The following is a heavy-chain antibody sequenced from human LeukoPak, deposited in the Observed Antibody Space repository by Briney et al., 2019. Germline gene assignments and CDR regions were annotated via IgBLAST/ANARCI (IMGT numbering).Heavy chain of an antibody. D-gene: IGHD3-10*01. CDR2: IYYSGST. V-gene: IGHV4-59*08. CDR1: GGSISSYY. J-gene: IGHJ4*02. CDR3: ARSRAQSPELEY. Sequence: SETLSLTCTVSGGSISSYYWSWIRQPPGKGLEWIGYIYYSGSTNYNPSLKSRVPISVDTSKNQFSLKLSSVTAADTAVYYCARSRAQSPELEYWGQGTLVTVSS.